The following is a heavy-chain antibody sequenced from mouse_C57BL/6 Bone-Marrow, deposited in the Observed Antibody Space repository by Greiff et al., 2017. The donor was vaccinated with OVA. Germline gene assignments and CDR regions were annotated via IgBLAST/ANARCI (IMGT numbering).Heavy chain of an antibody. CDR3: ARYPHYYGSSHFDY. CDR1: GYTFTDYY. D-gene: IGHD1-1*01. CDR2: INPNNGGT. Sequence: EVQLQQSGPELVKPGASVKISCKASGYTFTDYYMNWVKQSHGKSLEWIGDINPNNGGTSYNQKFKGKATLTVDKSSSTAYMELRSLTSEDSAVYYCARYPHYYGSSHFDYWGQGTTLTVSS. J-gene: IGHJ2*01. V-gene: IGHV1-26*01.